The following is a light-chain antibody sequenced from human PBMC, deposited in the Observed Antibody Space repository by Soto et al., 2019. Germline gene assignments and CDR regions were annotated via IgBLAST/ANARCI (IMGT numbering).Light chain of an antibody. J-gene: IGKJ4*01. CDR2: VAS. CDR3: PQSSSTPRS. V-gene: IGKV1-39*01. Sequence: DIQVTQSPSSLSSSVGDRVTITCRGSQSISSYLSWYQQEPGKAPKLHIYVASTLHSGVPSRFSGSESRTEFTLAISSPQPEHFATYYCPQSSSTPRSLGGGTRVEMK. CDR1: QSISSY.